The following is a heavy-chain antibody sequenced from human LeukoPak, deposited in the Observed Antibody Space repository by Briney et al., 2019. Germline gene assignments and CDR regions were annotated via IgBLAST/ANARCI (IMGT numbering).Heavy chain of an antibody. V-gene: IGHV4-39*07. CDR1: GGSISSSSYY. CDR3: AREEWFDP. Sequence: SETLSLTCTVSGGSISSSSYYWGWIRQPPGKGLEWIGSIYYSGSTYYNPSLKSRVTISVDTSKNQFSLKLSSVTAADTAVYYCAREEWFDPWGQGTLVTVSS. J-gene: IGHJ5*02. CDR2: IYYSGST.